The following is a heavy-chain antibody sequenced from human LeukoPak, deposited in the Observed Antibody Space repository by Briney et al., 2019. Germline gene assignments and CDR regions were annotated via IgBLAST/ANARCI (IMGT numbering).Heavy chain of an antibody. D-gene: IGHD1-1*01. CDR1: GVSISRYY. J-gene: IGHJ4*02. V-gene: IGHV4-59*08. CDR3: ARHDYNWKTFDY. Sequence: PSETLSLTCTVSGVSISRYYWSWVRQPPGKGLEWIGSVHYSGNTNYNPSLKSRVTISLDTSKNQFSLKLSYVTVADTAVCYCARHDYNWKTFDYWGQGTLVTVSS. CDR2: VHYSGNT.